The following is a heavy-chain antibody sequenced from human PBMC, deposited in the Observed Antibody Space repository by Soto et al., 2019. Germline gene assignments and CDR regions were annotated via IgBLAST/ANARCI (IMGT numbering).Heavy chain of an antibody. Sequence: SLKISCKASGYSFNTYWIGWVRQLPGKGLEWMGIIYPDDSDTRYSPSFQGQVTISADKSFTTVYLQWNSLKASDTAIFYCARPGYYDSSGFFNFDHWGQGTLVTVSS. D-gene: IGHD3-22*01. V-gene: IGHV5-51*01. J-gene: IGHJ4*02. CDR1: GYSFNTYW. CDR2: IYPDDSDT. CDR3: ARPGYYDSSGFFNFDH.